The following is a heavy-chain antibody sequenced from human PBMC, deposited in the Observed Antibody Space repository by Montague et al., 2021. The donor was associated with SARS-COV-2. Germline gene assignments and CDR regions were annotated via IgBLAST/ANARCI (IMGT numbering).Heavy chain of an antibody. CDR1: GDSVFSHRAA. V-gene: IGHV6-1*01. CDR3: ARDRTTTAAAGDGFDY. J-gene: IGHJ4*02. CDR2: TYYRSKWYN. D-gene: IGHD6-13*01. Sequence: CAISGDSVFSHRAAWNWIRQSPSRGLEWLGRTYYRSKWYNNYALSVKSRITINPETSKNQFSLQLNSVAPEDTAIYYCARDRTTTAAAGDGFDYWGQGTLVTVSS.